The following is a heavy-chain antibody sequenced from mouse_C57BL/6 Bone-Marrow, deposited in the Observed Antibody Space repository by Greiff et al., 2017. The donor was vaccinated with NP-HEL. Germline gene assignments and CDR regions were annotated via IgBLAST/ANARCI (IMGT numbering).Heavy chain of an antibody. CDR2: ISSGSSTI. V-gene: IGHV5-17*01. CDR3: AREGLYYGSSYERDY. J-gene: IGHJ2*01. D-gene: IGHD1-1*01. CDR1: GFTFSDYG. Sequence: VQLKESGGGLVKPGGSLKLSCAASGFTFSDYGMHWVRQAPEKGLEWVAYISSGSSTIYYADTVKGRFTISRDNAKNTLFLQMTSLRSEDTAMYYCAREGLYYGSSYERDYWGQGTTLTVSS.